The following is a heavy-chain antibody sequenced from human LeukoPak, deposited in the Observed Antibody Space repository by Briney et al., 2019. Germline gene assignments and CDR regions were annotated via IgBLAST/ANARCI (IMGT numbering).Heavy chain of an antibody. V-gene: IGHV4-34*01. J-gene: IGHJ2*01. CDR2: INHSGST. D-gene: IGHD2-21*01. Sequence: SETLSLTCAVYGGSFSGYYWSWTRQPPGKGLEWIGEINHSGSTNYNPSLKSRVTISVDTSKNQFSLKLSSVTAADTAVYYCARVDWVTGYGYSDLWGRGTLVTVSS. CDR3: ARVDWVTGYGYSDL. CDR1: GGSFSGYY.